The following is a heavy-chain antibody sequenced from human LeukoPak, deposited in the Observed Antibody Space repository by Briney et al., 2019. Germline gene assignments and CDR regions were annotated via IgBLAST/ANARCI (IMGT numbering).Heavy chain of an antibody. D-gene: IGHD1-1*01. CDR1: GFTFSRNW. V-gene: IGHV3-7*01. CDR2: INEDGSQK. J-gene: IGHJ4*02. CDR3: ARLFRTVTTYDF. Sequence: GGSLTLSCEASGFTFSRNWMSWVRQTPGKGLDWVASINEDGSQKYYVDSVRGRFTITRDNTKNSLYLQMTSLGAEDTAVYYCARLFRTVTTYDFWGQGTLVTVSS.